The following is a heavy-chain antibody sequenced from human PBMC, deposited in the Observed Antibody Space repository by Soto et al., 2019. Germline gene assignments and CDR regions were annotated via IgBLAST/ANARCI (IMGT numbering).Heavy chain of an antibody. D-gene: IGHD4-17*01. CDR3: AKDREYGGNFGRYCFDH. CDR1: GFTFTTYA. Sequence: GGSLRLSCAASGFTFTTYAMTWVRQAPGKGLEWVSSINGSGASTYYADSVKGRVTISRDNAKDTLYLLLNSLSAEDTAVYYCAKDREYGGNFGRYCFDHWGQGTMVTVSS. CDR2: INGSGAST. J-gene: IGHJ4*02. V-gene: IGHV3-23*01.